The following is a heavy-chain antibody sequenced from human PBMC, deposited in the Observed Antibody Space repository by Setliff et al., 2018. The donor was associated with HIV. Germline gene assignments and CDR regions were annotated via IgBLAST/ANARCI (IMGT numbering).Heavy chain of an antibody. J-gene: IGHJ4*02. CDR2: IYHSGST. D-gene: IGHD1-1*01. CDR3: ARSGRLEPLHY. Sequence: SETLSLTCTVSGYSISSGYYWGWIRQPPGKGLEWIGSIYHSGSTYYNPSLKSRVTISVDTSKNQFSLKLSSVTAADTAVYYCARSGRLEPLHYWGQGTLVTVSS. V-gene: IGHV4-38-2*02. CDR1: GYSISSGYY.